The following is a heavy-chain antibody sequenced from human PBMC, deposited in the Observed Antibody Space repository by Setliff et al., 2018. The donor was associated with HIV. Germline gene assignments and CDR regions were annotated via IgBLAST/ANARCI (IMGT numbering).Heavy chain of an antibody. CDR2: ISSSGTTI. Sequence: PGGSLRLSCEASGFSLINYGMSWIRQSPGKGLEWISYISSSGTTIYYADSVKGRFTISRDNAKNSLYLEMNSLRAEETAVYYCARDLRSSHGSPNYFDYWGRGALVTVSS. CDR3: ARDLRSSHGSPNYFDY. V-gene: IGHV3-11*04. D-gene: IGHD2-15*01. J-gene: IGHJ4*02. CDR1: GFSLINYG.